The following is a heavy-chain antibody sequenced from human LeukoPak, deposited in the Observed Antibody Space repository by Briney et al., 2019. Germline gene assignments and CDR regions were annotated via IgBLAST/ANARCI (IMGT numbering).Heavy chain of an antibody. CDR2: ISGSGGST. V-gene: IGHV3-23*01. CDR3: AAKWLLRRY. CDR1: GFTFSSYA. Sequence: PGGSLRLSCAASGFTFSSYAMSWVRQAPGKGLEWVSAISGSGGSTYYADSVKGRFTISRDNSQNTLYLQMNSLRVDDTAVYYCAAKWLLRRYWGQGTLVTVSS. D-gene: IGHD3-22*01. J-gene: IGHJ4*02.